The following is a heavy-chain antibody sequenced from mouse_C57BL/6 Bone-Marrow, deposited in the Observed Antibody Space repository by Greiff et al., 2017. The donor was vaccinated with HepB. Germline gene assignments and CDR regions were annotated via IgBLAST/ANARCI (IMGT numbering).Heavy chain of an antibody. CDR1: GFSLTSYG. Sequence: QVQLQQSGPGLVQPSQSLSITCTVSGFSLTSYGVHWVRQSPGKGLEWLGVIWSGGSTDYNAAFISRLSISKDNSKSQVFFKRNSLQADDTAIYYCARHYGSSYGWYFDVWGTGTTVTVSS. V-gene: IGHV2-2*01. D-gene: IGHD1-1*01. CDR2: IWSGGST. J-gene: IGHJ1*03. CDR3: ARHYGSSYGWYFDV.